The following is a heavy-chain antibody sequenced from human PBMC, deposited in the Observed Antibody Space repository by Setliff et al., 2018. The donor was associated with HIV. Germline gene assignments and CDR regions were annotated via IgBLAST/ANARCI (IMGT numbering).Heavy chain of an antibody. D-gene: IGHD5-18*01. J-gene: IGHJ4*02. CDR1: GFRVTDTY. CDR3: AKGGYGGAYYVAGY. CDR2: IYKAGKT. V-gene: IGHV3-53*01. Sequence: RGSLRLSCEASGFRVTDTYMAWVRQAPGKGLEWVTLIYKAGKTYYADFVKGRFTIARDDTKNTVSLQMTNLEPGDTAMYYCAKGGYGGAYYVAGYWGQGTKVTVSS.